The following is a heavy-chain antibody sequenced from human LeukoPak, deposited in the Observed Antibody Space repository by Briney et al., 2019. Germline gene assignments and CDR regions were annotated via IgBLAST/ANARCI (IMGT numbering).Heavy chain of an antibody. J-gene: IGHJ1*01. D-gene: IGHD2-15*01. V-gene: IGHV3-74*01. CDR2: INTDGSTT. CDR3: ASGGPSPEYFQH. CDR1: GFTFSSYW. Sequence: GGSLRLSCAASGFTFSSYWMHWVRQAPGKGLVWVSRINTDGSTTSYADSVKGRFTISRDNAKNTLYLQMNSLRAEDTAVYYCASGGPSPEYFQHWGQGTLVTVSS.